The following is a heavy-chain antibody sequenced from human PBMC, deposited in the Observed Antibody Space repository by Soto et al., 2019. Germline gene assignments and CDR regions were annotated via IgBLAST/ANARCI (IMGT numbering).Heavy chain of an antibody. CDR3: ARSMHYSDGSNYSPFDY. Sequence: SDTLSLTCTVSGSSVSSGNSYWSGIRQPPGKGLEWIGYFYYTGSTNYNPSLKSRVTISIDASKNQFSLRLSSVTAADTAVYYCARSMHYSDGSNYSPFDYWGQGTLVTVS. CDR2: FYYTGST. CDR1: GSSVSSGNSY. J-gene: IGHJ4*02. D-gene: IGHD3-22*01. V-gene: IGHV4-61*01.